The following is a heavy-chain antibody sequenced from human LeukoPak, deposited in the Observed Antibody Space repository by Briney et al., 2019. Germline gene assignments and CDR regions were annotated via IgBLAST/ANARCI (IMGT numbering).Heavy chain of an antibody. Sequence: GGSLRLSCVASGFSFSNCWMGWVRQAPGKGLEWVANIKQDGSEKYYVDSVKGRFTISRDNAKNSLYLQMNSLSAEDTAVYYCAGVRDASGSYYPNWGQGTLVTVSS. D-gene: IGHD3-10*01. V-gene: IGHV3-7*04. J-gene: IGHJ4*02. CDR1: GFSFSNCW. CDR3: AGVRDASGSYYPN. CDR2: IKQDGSEK.